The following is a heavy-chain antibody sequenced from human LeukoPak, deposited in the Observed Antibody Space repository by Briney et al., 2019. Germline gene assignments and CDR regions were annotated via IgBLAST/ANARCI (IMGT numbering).Heavy chain of an antibody. CDR3: ARASYSYDINGWVPFDY. V-gene: IGHV4-4*08. CDR2: IYTSGST. CDR1: GGSISSYY. Sequence: SETLSLTCTVSGGSISSYYWSWIRQSPGKGLEWIGRIYTSGSTNYNPSLKSRVTISGDTSKNQFSLRLSSVTAADTAVYYCARASYSYDINGWVPFDYWGQGTLVTVSS. J-gene: IGHJ4*02. D-gene: IGHD3-22*01.